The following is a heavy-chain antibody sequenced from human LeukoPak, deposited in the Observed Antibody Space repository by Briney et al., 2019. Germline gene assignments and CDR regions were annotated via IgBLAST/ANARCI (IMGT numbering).Heavy chain of an antibody. CDR2: INHSGST. J-gene: IGHJ4*02. D-gene: IGHD6-13*01. CDR1: GGSFSGYY. V-gene: IGHV4-34*01. Sequence: SETLSLTCAVYGGSFSGYYWSWIRQPPGKGLEWIGEINHSGSTNYNPSLKSRVTISVDTSKNQFSLKLSSVTAADTAVYYCARDLSIAAAGTFDYWGQGTLVTVSS. CDR3: ARDLSIAAAGTFDY.